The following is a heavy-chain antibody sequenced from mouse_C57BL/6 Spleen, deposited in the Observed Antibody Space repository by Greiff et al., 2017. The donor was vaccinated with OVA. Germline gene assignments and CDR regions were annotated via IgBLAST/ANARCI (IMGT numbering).Heavy chain of an antibody. V-gene: IGHV2-2*01. J-gene: IGHJ4*01. D-gene: IGHD2-3*01. CDR3: AIDCYPYSMDY. CDR1: GFSLTSYG. Sequence: QVQLKESGPGLVQPSQSLSITCTVSGFSLTSYGVHWVRQSPGKGLEWLGVIWSGGSTDSNAAFISRLSISQDNSKSQVFFTMTLLPADDTAIYYCAIDCYPYSMDYWGQGTSVTVSS. CDR2: IWSGGST.